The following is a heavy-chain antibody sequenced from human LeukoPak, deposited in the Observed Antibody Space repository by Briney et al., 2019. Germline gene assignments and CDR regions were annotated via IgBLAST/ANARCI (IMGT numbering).Heavy chain of an antibody. CDR1: GFTFSSYA. V-gene: IGHV3-30*04. Sequence: GGSLRLSCAASGFTFSSYAMHWVRQAPGKGLEWVAVISYDGSNKYYADSVKGRFTISRDNSKNTLYLQMNSLRAEDTAVYYCARDCGGAAAEFYFDYWGQGTLVTVSS. CDR3: ARDCGGAAAEFYFDY. J-gene: IGHJ4*02. D-gene: IGHD6-13*01. CDR2: ISYDGSNK.